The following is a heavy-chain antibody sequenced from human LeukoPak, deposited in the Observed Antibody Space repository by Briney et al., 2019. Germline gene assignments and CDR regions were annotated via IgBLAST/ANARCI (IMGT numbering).Heavy chain of an antibody. D-gene: IGHD6-19*01. J-gene: IGHJ4*02. CDR3: ARDPTNTSGRYAYFDY. Sequence: GASVTVSCTASGFPFTHHGITWVRQAPGQGLEWMGWISGYNGGTNYAQKFQGRVTLTTDTSTSTAYMELRSLRSDDTAVYYCARDPTNTSGRYAYFDYWGQGTLVTVSS. V-gene: IGHV1-18*01. CDR1: GFPFTHHG. CDR2: ISGYNGGT.